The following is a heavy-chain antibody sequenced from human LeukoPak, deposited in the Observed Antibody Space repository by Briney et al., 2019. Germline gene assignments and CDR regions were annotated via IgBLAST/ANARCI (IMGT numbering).Heavy chain of an antibody. CDR2: INHSGST. J-gene: IGHJ4*02. CDR1: GGSFSGYY. V-gene: IGHV4-34*01. CDR3: ARGGGRTDSSGWYLQPGTPGHFDY. D-gene: IGHD6-19*01. Sequence: PSETLSLTCAVYGGSFSGYYWSWIRQPPGKGLEWIGEINHSGSTNYNPSLKSRVTISVDTSKNQFSLKLSSVTAADTAVYYCARGGGRTDSSGWYLQPGTPGHFDYWGQGTLVTVSS.